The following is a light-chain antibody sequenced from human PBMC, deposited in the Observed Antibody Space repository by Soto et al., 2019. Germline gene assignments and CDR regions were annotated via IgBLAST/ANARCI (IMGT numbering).Light chain of an antibody. CDR1: QSISTW. J-gene: IGKJ2*01. CDR2: DAS. Sequence: DIQLTQSPSTLSASLGDRVTITCRASQSISTWLAWYQQKPGKTPSLLIYDASTLETGVPSRFSGRGSGTEFTLTISSLQPDDFATYYCQQYKTYTLYTFGQGTKLEIK. CDR3: QQYKTYTLYT. V-gene: IGKV1-5*01.